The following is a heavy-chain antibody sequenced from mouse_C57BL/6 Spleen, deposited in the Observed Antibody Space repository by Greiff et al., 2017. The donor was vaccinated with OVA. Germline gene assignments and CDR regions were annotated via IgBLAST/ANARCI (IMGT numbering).Heavy chain of an antibody. CDR3: ARVRRIGAMDY. V-gene: IGHV1-50*01. J-gene: IGHJ4*01. Sequence: QVQLQQPGAELVKPGASVKLSCKASGYTFTSYWMQWVKQRPGQGLEWIGEIDPSDSYTNYNQKFQGKATLTVDTYSSTAYMQLSSLTSEDSAVYYCARVRRIGAMDYWGQGTSVTVSS. CDR2: IDPSDSYT. CDR1: GYTFTSYW.